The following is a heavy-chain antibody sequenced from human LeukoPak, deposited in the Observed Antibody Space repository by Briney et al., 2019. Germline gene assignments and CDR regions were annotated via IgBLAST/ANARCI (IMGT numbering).Heavy chain of an antibody. CDR2: IWYDGSNK. Sequence: PGGSLRLSCAASKFMFNIYAMNWVRQAPGKGLEWVAVIWYDGSNKYYADSVKGRFTISRDNSKNTLYLQMDSLRVEDTAIYYCARDRAWDYLDSWDQGPLVTVSS. V-gene: IGHV3-30*04. CDR1: KFMFNIYA. D-gene: IGHD1-26*01. CDR3: ARDRAWDYLDS. J-gene: IGHJ4*02.